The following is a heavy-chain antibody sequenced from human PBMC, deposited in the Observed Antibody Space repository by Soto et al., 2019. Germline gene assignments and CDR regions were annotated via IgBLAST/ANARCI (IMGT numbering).Heavy chain of an antibody. CDR1: GGSISSYY. J-gene: IGHJ4*02. CDR2: IYYSGST. CDR3: ARDQGLYSSSLDFDY. V-gene: IGHV4-59*01. Sequence: SETLSLTCTVSGGSISSYYWSWIRQPPGKGLEWIGYIYYSGSTNYNPSLKSRVTISVDTSKNQFSLKLSSVTAAETAVYYCARDQGLYSSSLDFDYWGQGTLVTVSS. D-gene: IGHD6-6*01.